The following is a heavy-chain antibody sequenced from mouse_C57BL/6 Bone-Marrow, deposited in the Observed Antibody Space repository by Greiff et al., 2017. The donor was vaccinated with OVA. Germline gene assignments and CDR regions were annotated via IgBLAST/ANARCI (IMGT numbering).Heavy chain of an antibody. J-gene: IGHJ3*01. V-gene: IGHV1-76*01. CDR1: GYTFTDYY. CDR3: ARHYGSQAWFAY. D-gene: IGHD1-1*01. CDR2: IYPGSGNT. Sequence: QVQLQQSGAELVRPGASVKLSCKASGYTFTDYYINWVKQRPGQGLEWIARIYPGSGNTYYNEKFKCKATLTAEKYSSTAYMQLSSLTSEDSAVYVCARHYGSQAWFAYWGQGTLVTVSA.